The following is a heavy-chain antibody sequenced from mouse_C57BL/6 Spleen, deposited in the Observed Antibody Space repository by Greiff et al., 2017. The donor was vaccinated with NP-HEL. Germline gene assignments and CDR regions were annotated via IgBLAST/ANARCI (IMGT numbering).Heavy chain of an antibody. CDR2: IYPRDGST. CDR1: GYTFADHT. D-gene: IGHD1-1*01. V-gene: IGHV1-78*01. J-gene: IGHJ2*01. Sequence: VQLQQSDAELVKPGASVKISCKVSGYTFADHTIHWMKQRPEQGLEWIGYIYPRDGSTKYNEKFKGKATLTADKSSSTAYMQLNSLTSEDSAVYFCASGGSSYEDYFDYWGQGTTLTVSS. CDR3: ASGGSSYEDYFDY.